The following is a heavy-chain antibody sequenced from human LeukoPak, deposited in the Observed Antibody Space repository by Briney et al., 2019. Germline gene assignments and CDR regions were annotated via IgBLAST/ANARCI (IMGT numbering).Heavy chain of an antibody. CDR1: GFTFSSYG. CDR2: IWYDGSNK. D-gene: IGHD2-15*01. Sequence: PGRSLRLSCAASGFTFSSYGMHWVRQAPGKGLEWVAVIWYDGSNKYYADSVKGRFTISRDNSKNTLYLQMNSLRAEDTAVYYCVRDGSGGSFDYWGQGTLVTVSS. CDR3: VRDGSGGSFDY. J-gene: IGHJ4*02. V-gene: IGHV3-33*01.